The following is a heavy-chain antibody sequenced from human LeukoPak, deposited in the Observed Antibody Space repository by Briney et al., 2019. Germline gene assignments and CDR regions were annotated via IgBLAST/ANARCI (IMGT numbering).Heavy chain of an antibody. D-gene: IGHD1-1*01. Sequence: GGSLRLSCAASGFTFDDYAMHWVRHAPGKGLEWVSGISWNSGSIGYADSVKGRFTISRDNAKNSLYLQMNSLRAEDTALYYCARINDLYYFDYWGQGTLVTVSS. V-gene: IGHV3-9*01. CDR3: ARINDLYYFDY. CDR1: GFTFDDYA. J-gene: IGHJ4*02. CDR2: ISWNSGSI.